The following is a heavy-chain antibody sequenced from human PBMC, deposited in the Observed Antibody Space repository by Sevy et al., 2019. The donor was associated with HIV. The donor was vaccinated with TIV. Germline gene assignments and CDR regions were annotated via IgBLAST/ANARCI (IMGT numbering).Heavy chain of an antibody. D-gene: IGHD3-22*01. Sequence: ASVKVSCKASGGTFSSYAISWVRQAPGQGLEWMGGIIPIFGTANYAQKFQGRVTITADKSRSTAYMELSSLRSEDTAVYYCARVKDYYDSSGHGAFDIRGQGTMVTVSS. J-gene: IGHJ3*02. CDR1: GGTFSSYA. CDR3: ARVKDYYDSSGHGAFDI. CDR2: IIPIFGTA. V-gene: IGHV1-69*06.